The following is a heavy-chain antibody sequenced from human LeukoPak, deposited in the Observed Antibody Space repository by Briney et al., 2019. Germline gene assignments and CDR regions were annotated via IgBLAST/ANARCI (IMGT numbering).Heavy chain of an antibody. CDR1: GGTFSSYA. V-gene: IGHV1-69*04. J-gene: IGHJ4*02. CDR2: IIPILGIA. Sequence: ASVKVSCKASGGTFSSYAISWVRQAPGQGLEWMGRIIPILGIANYAQKFQGRVTITADKPTSTAHMELRSLRSDDTAVYYCARIIGPYGDYQTFDYWGQGTLVTVSS. D-gene: IGHD4-17*01. CDR3: ARIIGPYGDYQTFDY.